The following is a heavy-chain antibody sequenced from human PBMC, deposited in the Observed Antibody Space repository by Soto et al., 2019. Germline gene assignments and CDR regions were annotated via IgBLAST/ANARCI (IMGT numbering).Heavy chain of an antibody. CDR3: ARDPNGDYLGAFDF. J-gene: IGHJ3*01. CDR2: IGANGGGT. CDR1: GFTFSSFF. Sequence: EVQLLEPGGGLVQPGGSLRLSCAASGFTFSSFFMSWVRQAPGKGLDWVSGIGANGGGTYYADSVKGRFIISRDNSKTTLYLQMNSLRAEDTDVYYCARDPNGDYLGAFDFWGQKTMVTVSS. D-gene: IGHD4-17*01. V-gene: IGHV3-23*01.